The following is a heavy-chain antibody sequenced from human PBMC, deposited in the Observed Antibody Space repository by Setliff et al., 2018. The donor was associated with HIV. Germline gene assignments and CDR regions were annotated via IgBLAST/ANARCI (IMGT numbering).Heavy chain of an antibody. CDR1: GFLFNDYA. V-gene: IGHV3-9*01. CDR2: ITWNGGVM. Sequence: LKISCETSGFLFNDYAMHWVRQAPGKGLEWVSGITWNGGVMGYVDSTRGRFTISRDNVRNSLYLQMDSLTTDDTAVYYCVKDDSTAGRYYYSMDVWGKGTTVTVSS. D-gene: IGHD3-16*01. CDR3: VKDDSTAGRYYYSMDV. J-gene: IGHJ6*04.